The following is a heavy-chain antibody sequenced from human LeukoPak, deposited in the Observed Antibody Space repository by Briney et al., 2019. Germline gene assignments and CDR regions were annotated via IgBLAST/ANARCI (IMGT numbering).Heavy chain of an antibody. CDR3: ARSVIAVAGYDAFDI. CDR1: GFTFSSYG. Sequence: GRSLRLSCAASGFTFSSYGMHWVRQAPGKGLEWVAVIWYDGSNKYYADSVKGRFTISRDNSKNTLYLEMNSLRDEDTAVYYCARSVIAVAGYDAFDIWGQGTVVTVSS. V-gene: IGHV3-33*01. D-gene: IGHD6-19*01. J-gene: IGHJ3*02. CDR2: IWYDGSNK.